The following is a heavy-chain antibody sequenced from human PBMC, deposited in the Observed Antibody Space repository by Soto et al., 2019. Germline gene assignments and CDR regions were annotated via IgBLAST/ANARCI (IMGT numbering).Heavy chain of an antibody. CDR1: GFTFSYHW. CDR2: INQDGGAR. J-gene: IGHJ6*03. CDR3: TRDIQGTDIYYMAL. Sequence: EVQLVESGGGLVQPGGSLRLSCAASGFTFSYHWMSWVRQAPGKGLEWVANINQDGGARFYVDSVKGRFTISRDNAKKSFYLQMSSLRAEDTAVYYFTRDIQGTDIYYMALWGRGNTATVS. V-gene: IGHV3-7*01. D-gene: IGHD5-18*01.